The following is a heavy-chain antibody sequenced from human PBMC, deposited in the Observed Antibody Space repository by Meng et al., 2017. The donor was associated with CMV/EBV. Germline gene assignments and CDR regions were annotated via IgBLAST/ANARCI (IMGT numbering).Heavy chain of an antibody. CDR1: VYTFTGYY. CDR3: ARTYYYDSSGYLGPRGYFQY. D-gene: IGHD3-22*01. J-gene: IGHJ1*01. V-gene: IGHV1-2*02. Sequence: QVQLVQSGAEVKKPXAPLKVFCKASVYTFTGYYMHWVRQAPGQGLEWMGWINPNSGGTNYAQKFQGRVTMTRDTSISTAYMELSRLRSDDTAVYYCARTYYYDSSGYLGPRGYFQYWGQGTLVTVSS. CDR2: INPNSGGT.